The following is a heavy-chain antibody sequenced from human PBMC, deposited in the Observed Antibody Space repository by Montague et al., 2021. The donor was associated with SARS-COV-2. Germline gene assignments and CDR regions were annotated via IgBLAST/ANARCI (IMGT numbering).Heavy chain of an antibody. Sequence: SETLSLTCAVYGGSFSGYYWSWIRQPPGKGLEWIGEINHSGSTNSNPSLKSRVTISVDTSKNQFSLKLSSVTAADTAVYYCARVRAVPAAMRIFSLGRSYYGMDVWGRRTTVTVSS. CDR2: INHSGST. D-gene: IGHD2-2*01. V-gene: IGHV4-34*01. J-gene: IGHJ6*02. CDR3: ARVRAVPAAMRIFSLGRSYYGMDV. CDR1: GGSFSGYY.